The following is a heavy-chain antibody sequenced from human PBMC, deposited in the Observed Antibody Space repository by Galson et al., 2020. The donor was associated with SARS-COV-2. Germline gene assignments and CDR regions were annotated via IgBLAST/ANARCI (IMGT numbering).Heavy chain of an antibody. J-gene: IGHJ4*02. CDR1: GYTFTSDG. V-gene: IGHV1-18*04. Sequence: ASVKVSCKASGYTFTSDGISWVRQAPGQGLEWMGWISVYNGNTNYAQKLQGRVTMTIDTSTSTAYMELRSLRSDDTAVYYCAKNRNYYFDSSGYYDYWGQGTLVTVSS. CDR3: AKNRNYYFDSSGYYDY. CDR2: ISVYNGNT. D-gene: IGHD3-22*01.